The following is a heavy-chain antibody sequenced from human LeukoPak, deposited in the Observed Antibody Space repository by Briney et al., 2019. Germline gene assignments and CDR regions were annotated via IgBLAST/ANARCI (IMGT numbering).Heavy chain of an antibody. V-gene: IGHV1-18*01. Sequence: RASVKVSCKASGYTFTSYGISWLRQAPGPGLEWMGWISAYNGNTNYAQKLQGRVTMTTDTSTSTAYMELRSLRSDDTAVYYCARSEYIAVAGTGDYWGQGTLVTVSS. J-gene: IGHJ4*02. CDR3: ARSEYIAVAGTGDY. D-gene: IGHD6-19*01. CDR1: GYTFTSYG. CDR2: ISAYNGNT.